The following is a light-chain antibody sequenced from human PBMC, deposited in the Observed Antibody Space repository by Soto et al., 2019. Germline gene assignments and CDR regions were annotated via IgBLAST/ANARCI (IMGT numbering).Light chain of an antibody. CDR2: EIN. Sequence: QSALTQPASVSGSPGQSITISCTGTSSDIGGYNYVSWYQQRPGKAPKLMIYEINNRPSGVSNRFSGSKSANTASLTISGLQAEDEADYYCCSSAPESTYVFGTGTKVTVL. CDR3: CSSAPESTYV. J-gene: IGLJ1*01. V-gene: IGLV2-14*01. CDR1: SSDIGGYNY.